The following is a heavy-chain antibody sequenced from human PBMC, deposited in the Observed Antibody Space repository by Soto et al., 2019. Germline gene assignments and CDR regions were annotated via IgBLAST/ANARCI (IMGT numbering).Heavy chain of an antibody. V-gene: IGHV4-39*01. CDR2: IYYSGST. CDR1: GCSISSSSYY. CDR3: ARQEEDKWNYLVRNWFDP. J-gene: IGHJ5*02. D-gene: IGHD1-7*01. Sequence: SETLSLTCTVSGCSISSSSYYWGWIRQPPGKGLEWIGSIYYSGSTYYNPSLKSRVTISVDTSKNQFSLKLSSVTAADTAVYYCARQEEDKWNYLVRNWFDPWGQGTLVTVSS.